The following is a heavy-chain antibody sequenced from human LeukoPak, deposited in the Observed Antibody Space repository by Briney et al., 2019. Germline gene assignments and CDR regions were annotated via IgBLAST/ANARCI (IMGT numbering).Heavy chain of an antibody. J-gene: IGHJ1*01. CDR2: ISSSGFTI. V-gene: IGHV3-48*01. CDR1: GFTFSSYS. D-gene: IGHD4-23*01. CDR3: ARGDYGGPSGMNLQH. Sequence: GGSLRLSCAASGFTFSSYSMNWVRQAPGKGLEWVSYISSSGFTIYYSDFVKGHFTISRDNANNSLYMQMSSLRAEDTAVYYCARGDYGGPSGMNLQHWGQGTLVTVSS.